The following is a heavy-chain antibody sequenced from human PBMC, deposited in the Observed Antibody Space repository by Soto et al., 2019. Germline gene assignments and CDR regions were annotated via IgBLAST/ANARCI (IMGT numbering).Heavy chain of an antibody. CDR3: ATNVVATTRALDI. CDR1: GFTFSSYS. Sequence: EVQLVESGGGLVKPGGSLRLSCAASGFTFSSYSMNWVRQAPGKGLEWVSYIGSSSTYIYYADSVKGRFTISRDNAKNSLYLQMHSLRAVDTAVYYCATNVVATTRALDIWGQGTMVTLSS. V-gene: IGHV3-21*01. CDR2: IGSSSTYI. J-gene: IGHJ3*02. D-gene: IGHD1-1*01.